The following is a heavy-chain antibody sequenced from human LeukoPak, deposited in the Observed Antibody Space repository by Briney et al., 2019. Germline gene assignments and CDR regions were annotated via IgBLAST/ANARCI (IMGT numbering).Heavy chain of an antibody. CDR1: GGSISSHF. J-gene: IGHJ4*02. CDR3: ARDGYYDFWSGPYYFDY. Sequence: SETLSLTCTVSGGSISSHFWSWIRQPPGKGLQWIGFSYYSGSTNYNPSLKSRVTISVDTSKNQFSLKLSSVTAADTAVYYCARDGYYDFWSGPYYFDYWGQGTLVTVSS. V-gene: IGHV4-59*11. D-gene: IGHD3-3*01. CDR2: SYYSGST.